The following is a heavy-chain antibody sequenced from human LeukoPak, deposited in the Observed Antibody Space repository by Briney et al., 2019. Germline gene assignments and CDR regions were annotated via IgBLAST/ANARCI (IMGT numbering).Heavy chain of an antibody. CDR3: ARDVLEQQLILLDP. J-gene: IGHJ5*02. CDR1: GGTFSRYA. D-gene: IGHD6-13*01. CDR2: TIPILGVK. V-gene: IGHV1-69*04. Sequence: ASVKVSCKASGGTFSRYAVSWVRQAPGQGLEWMGRTIPILGVKNYSQRFQARVTLSADISTGTAYMDLSSLRSEDTAVYYCARDVLEQQLILLDPWGQGTLVTVSS.